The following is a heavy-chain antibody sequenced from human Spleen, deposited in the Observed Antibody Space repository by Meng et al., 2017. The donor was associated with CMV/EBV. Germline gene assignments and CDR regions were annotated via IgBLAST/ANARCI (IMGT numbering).Heavy chain of an antibody. D-gene: IGHD3-10*01. CDR2: ISSSGSTI. J-gene: IGHJ6*02. CDR1: GFTFSDYY. CDR3: ASLASYGSGSYYNYGMDV. V-gene: IGHV3-11*01. Sequence: GGSLRLSCAASGFTFSDYYMSWIRRAPGKGLEWVSYISSSGSTIYYADSVKGRFTISRDNAKNSLYLQMNSLRAEDTAVYYCASLASYGSGSYYNYGMDVWGQGTTVTVSS.